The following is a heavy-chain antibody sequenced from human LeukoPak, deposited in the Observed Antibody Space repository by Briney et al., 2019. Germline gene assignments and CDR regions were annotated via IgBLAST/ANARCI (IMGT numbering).Heavy chain of an antibody. CDR3: ARGEYYYDSSGYYYYGY. D-gene: IGHD3-22*01. J-gene: IGHJ4*02. V-gene: IGHV1-46*01. CDR2: INPSGGST. Sequence: ASVKVSCKASGYTFTSYYMHWVRQAPGQGLEWMGIINPSGGSTSYAQKLQGRVTMTRDTSTSTVYMELSSLRSEDTAVYYCARGEYYYDSSGYYYYGYWGQGTLVTVSS. CDR1: GYTFTSYY.